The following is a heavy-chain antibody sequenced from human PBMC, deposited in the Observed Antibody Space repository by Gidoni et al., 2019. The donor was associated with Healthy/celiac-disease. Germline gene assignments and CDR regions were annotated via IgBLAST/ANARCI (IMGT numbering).Heavy chain of an antibody. Sequence: EVQLVESGGGLVQPGGSLRLSCAASGVTFSGYSMNWVRQAPGKGMEWVSYISSSSTTIYYADSVKGRFTISRDNAKNSLYLQMNSLRDEDTAVYYCARGDLERFLEWLLFPDYWGQGTLVTVSS. V-gene: IGHV3-48*02. CDR1: GVTFSGYS. CDR3: ARGDLERFLEWLLFPDY. D-gene: IGHD3-3*01. J-gene: IGHJ4*02. CDR2: ISSSSTTI.